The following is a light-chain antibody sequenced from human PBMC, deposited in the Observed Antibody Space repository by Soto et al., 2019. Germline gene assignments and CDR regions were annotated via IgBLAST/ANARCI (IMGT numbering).Light chain of an antibody. CDR3: QQYD. J-gene: IGKJ4*01. Sequence: DIVLTPSPVTPSLFPGERASLSCRTSESISSEYLAWYQQRPGQAPRLLIYGASSRATGVPDRFSGSGSGTDFTLTITGLEPEDFAVYYCQQYDFGGGTKVDIK. V-gene: IGKV3-20*01. CDR1: ESISSEY. CDR2: GAS.